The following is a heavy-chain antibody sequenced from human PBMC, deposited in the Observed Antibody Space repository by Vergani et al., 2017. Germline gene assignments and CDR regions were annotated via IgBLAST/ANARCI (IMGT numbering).Heavy chain of an antibody. CDR1: GGSISSYY. J-gene: IGHJ2*01. Sequence: QVQLQESGPGLVKPSETLSLTCTVSGGSISSYYWSWIRQPPGKGLEWIGYIYYSGSTNYNPSLKSRVTISVDTSKNQFSLKLSSVTAADTAVYYCARQLVGYSSGWYGYFDLWGRGTLVTVSS. CDR3: ARQLVGYSSGWYGYFDL. D-gene: IGHD6-19*01. CDR2: IYYSGST. V-gene: IGHV4-59*01.